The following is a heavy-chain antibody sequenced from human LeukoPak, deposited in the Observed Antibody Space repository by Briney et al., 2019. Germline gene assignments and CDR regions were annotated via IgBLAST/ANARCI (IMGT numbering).Heavy chain of an antibody. J-gene: IGHJ4*02. D-gene: IGHD1-26*01. CDR2: IYTSGST. CDR1: GGSISSYS. CDR3: TRENRGSYREFDY. V-gene: IGHV4-4*07. Sequence: SETLSLTCTVSGGSISSYSWSWIRQPAGKGLEWIARIYTSGSTTYNASLKSRVSMSVDTSKNQFSQKLSSGTAADTAVLYCTRENRGSYREFDYSGQGALVTVSS.